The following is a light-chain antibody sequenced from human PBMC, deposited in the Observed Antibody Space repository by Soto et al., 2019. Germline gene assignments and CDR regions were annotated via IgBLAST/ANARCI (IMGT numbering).Light chain of an antibody. CDR2: EVN. Sequence: SALSQPSSRSASPGQSITISYTETSSDIGAYDYVSWFQQHPGKARKLMISEVNNRPSGVSNRFSGSKSGNTAYLNISGLQAEDEAEYFCFLFTNNTTHVCGTGTQVTVL. J-gene: IGLJ1*01. CDR1: SSDIGAYDY. V-gene: IGLV2-14*01. CDR3: FLFTNNTTHV.